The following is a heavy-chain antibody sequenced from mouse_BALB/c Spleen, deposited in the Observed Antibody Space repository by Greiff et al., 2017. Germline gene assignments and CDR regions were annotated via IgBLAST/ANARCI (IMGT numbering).Heavy chain of an antibody. D-gene: IGHD2-3*01. CDR3: ARGSRYDGYYEGCAY. Sequence: VQLQQSGPELVKPGASVKIPCKASGYTFTDYNMDWVKQSHGKSLEWIGYINPNNGGTIYNQKFKGKATLTVDKSSSTAYMELRSLTSEDTAVYYCARGSRYDGYYEGCAYWGQGTLVTVSA. CDR1: GYTFTDYN. V-gene: IGHV1-18*01. CDR2: INPNNGGT. J-gene: IGHJ3*01.